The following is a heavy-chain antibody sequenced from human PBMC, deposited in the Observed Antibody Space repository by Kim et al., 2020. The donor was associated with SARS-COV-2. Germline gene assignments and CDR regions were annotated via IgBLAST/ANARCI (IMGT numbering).Heavy chain of an antibody. CDR2: ISYDGSNK. CDR1: GFTFSSYA. Sequence: GGSLRLSCAASGFTFSSYAMHWVRQAPGKGLEWVAVISYDGSNKYYADSVKGRFTISRDNSKNTLYLQMNSLRAEDTAVYYCARDLSDSPSYDILTGYFRVSYYYYGMDVWGQGTTVTVSS. V-gene: IGHV3-30*04. D-gene: IGHD3-9*01. CDR3: ARDLSDSPSYDILTGYFRVSYYYYGMDV. J-gene: IGHJ6*02.